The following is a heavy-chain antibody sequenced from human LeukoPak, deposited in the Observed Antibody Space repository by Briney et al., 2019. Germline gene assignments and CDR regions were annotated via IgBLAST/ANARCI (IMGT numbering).Heavy chain of an antibody. D-gene: IGHD3-10*01. V-gene: IGHV4-30-2*01. Sequence: SETLSLTCTVSGGSISSGGYYWSWIRQPPGKGLEWIGYIYHSGSTYYNPSLNSRVTISVDRSKNQFSLKLSSVTAADTAVYYCASPARFEVVGFGEPGAFDIWGQGTMVTVSS. CDR2: IYHSGST. CDR1: GGSISSGGYY. CDR3: ASPARFEVVGFGEPGAFDI. J-gene: IGHJ3*02.